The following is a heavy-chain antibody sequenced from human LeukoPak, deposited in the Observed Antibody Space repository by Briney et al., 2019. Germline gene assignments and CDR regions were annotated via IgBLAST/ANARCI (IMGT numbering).Heavy chain of an antibody. V-gene: IGHV1-69*04. CDR1: GGTFSSYA. J-gene: IGHJ3*02. CDR3: ARGRGYYDSSGYYYVGAFDI. D-gene: IGHD3-22*01. CDR2: IIPILGIA. Sequence: SVKVSCKASGGTFSSYAISWVRQAPGQGLEWMGRIIPILGIANYAQKFQGRVTITADKSASTAYMELSSLRSEDTAVYYCARGRGYYDSSGYYYVGAFDIWGQGTMVTVSS.